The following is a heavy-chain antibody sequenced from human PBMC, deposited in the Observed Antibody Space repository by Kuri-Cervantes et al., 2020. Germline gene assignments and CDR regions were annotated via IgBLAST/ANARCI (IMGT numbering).Heavy chain of an antibody. Sequence: GGSLRLSCAASGFMFSDYYMGWIRQAPGKGLEWLAYISNGGGSALYYADSVKGRFTISGDNAKNSLYLQMNSLRAEDTAVYYCAGAHIVVVTHDAFDIWGQGTMVTVSS. CDR1: GFMFSDYY. J-gene: IGHJ3*02. V-gene: IGHV3-11*04. CDR2: ISNGGGSAL. D-gene: IGHD2-21*02. CDR3: AGAHIVVVTHDAFDI.